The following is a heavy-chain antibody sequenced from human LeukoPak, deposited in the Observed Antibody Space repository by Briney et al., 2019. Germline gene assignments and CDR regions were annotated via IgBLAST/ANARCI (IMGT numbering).Heavy chain of an antibody. CDR1: GGSISSYY. V-gene: IGHV4-59*12. D-gene: IGHD6-13*01. J-gene: IGHJ6*03. CDR3: ARGGRYMSASWYRSVYYYMDV. Sequence: PSETLSLTCTVSGGSISSYYWSWIRQPPGKGLEWIGYIYYSGSTNYNPSLKSRVTISVDTSKNQFSLKLSSVTAADTAVYFCARGGRYMSASWYRSVYYYMDVWGKGTTVTVSS. CDR2: IYYSGST.